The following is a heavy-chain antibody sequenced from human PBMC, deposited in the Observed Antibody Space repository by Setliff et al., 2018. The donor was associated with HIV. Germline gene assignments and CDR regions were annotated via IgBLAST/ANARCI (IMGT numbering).Heavy chain of an antibody. J-gene: IGHJ5*02. CDR3: ARDGPDIVVVTNWFDP. V-gene: IGHV4-31*03. CDR2: IYYSGST. D-gene: IGHD2-2*01. Sequence: SETLSLTCIVSGGSISSGAYYWSWIRQHPGKGLEWIGYIYYSGSTYYNPSLKSRVTISVDTSKNQFSLKLSSVTAADTAVYYCARDGPDIVVVTNWFDPWGQGTLVTVSS. CDR1: GGSISSGAYY.